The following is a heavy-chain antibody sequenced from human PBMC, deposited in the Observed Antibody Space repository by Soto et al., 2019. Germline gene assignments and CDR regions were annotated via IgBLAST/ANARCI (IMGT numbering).Heavy chain of an antibody. CDR3: ARDPAIRVGGYYYYGMDV. CDR1: GGSFSCYY. J-gene: IGHJ6*02. CDR2: INHSGST. V-gene: IGHV4-34*01. Sequence: SSETLSLTCAVYGGSFSCYYWIWIRQPPGKGLEWIGEINHSGSTNYNPSLKSRVTISVDTSKNQFSLKLSSVTAADTAVYYCARDPAIRVGGYYYYGMDVWGQGTTVTVS. D-gene: IGHD3-16*01.